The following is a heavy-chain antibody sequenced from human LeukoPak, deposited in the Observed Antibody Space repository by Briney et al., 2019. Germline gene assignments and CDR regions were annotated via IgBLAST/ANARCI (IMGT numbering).Heavy chain of an antibody. CDR1: GGSISSGDYY. D-gene: IGHD2-2*01. V-gene: IGHV4-39*01. J-gene: IGHJ5*02. CDR2: IYYSGST. CDR3: ARWRGYCSSTSCYPNWFDP. Sequence: SQTLSLTCTVSGGSISSGDYYWGWIRQPPGKGLEWIGSIYYSGSTYYNPSLKSRVTISVDTSKNQFSLKLSSVTAADTAVYYCARWRGYCSSTSCYPNWFDPWGQGTLVTVSS.